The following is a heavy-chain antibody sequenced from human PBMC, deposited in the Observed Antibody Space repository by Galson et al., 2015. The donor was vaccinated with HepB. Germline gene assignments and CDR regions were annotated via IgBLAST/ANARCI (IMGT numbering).Heavy chain of an antibody. J-gene: IGHJ4*02. V-gene: IGHV3-23*01. D-gene: IGHD1-26*01. CDR1: GFTFSSYA. Sequence: SLRLSCAASGFTFSSYAMSWVRQAPGKGLEWVSAISGSGGSTYYADSVKGRFTISRVNSKNTLYLQMNSLRAEDTAVYYCAKDSAWLYSGSYYGEFDYWGQGTLVTVSS. CDR3: AKDSAWLYSGSYYGEFDY. CDR2: ISGSGGST.